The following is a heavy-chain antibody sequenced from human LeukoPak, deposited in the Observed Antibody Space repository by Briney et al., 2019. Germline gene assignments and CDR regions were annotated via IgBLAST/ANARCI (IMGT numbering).Heavy chain of an antibody. D-gene: IGHD5-18*01. Sequence: ASVKVSCKASGYTFTSYGISWVRQAPGQGLEWMGWISAYNGNTNYAQKLQGRVAMTTDTSTSTAYMELRSLRSDDTAVYYCASGYSYGYVFDYWGQGTLVTVSS. CDR2: ISAYNGNT. CDR3: ASGYSYGYVFDY. J-gene: IGHJ4*02. CDR1: GYTFTSYG. V-gene: IGHV1-18*01.